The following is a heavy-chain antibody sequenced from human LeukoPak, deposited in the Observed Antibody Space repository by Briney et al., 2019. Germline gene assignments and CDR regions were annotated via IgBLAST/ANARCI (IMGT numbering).Heavy chain of an antibody. Sequence: GGSLRLSCAASGFTFSSYAMSWVRQAPGKGLEWVSAISGSGGSTYYADSVKGRFTISRDNSKNTLYLQMNSLRAEDTAVYYCAKGRYYASSGYQHFDYWGQGTLVTVSS. CDR3: AKGRYYASSGYQHFDY. CDR2: ISGSGGST. CDR1: GFTFSSYA. J-gene: IGHJ4*02. V-gene: IGHV3-23*01. D-gene: IGHD3-22*01.